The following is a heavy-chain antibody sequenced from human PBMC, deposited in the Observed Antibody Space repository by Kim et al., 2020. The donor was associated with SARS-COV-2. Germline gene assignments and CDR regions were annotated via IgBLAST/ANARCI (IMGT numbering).Heavy chain of an antibody. CDR1: GGSISSGGYY. CDR3: ARDHCSGGSCYNWFDP. V-gene: IGHV4-31*03. Sequence: SETLSLTCTVSGGSISSGGYYWSWIRQHPGKGLEWIGYIYYSGSTYYNPSLKSRVTISVDTSKNQFSLKLSSVTAADTAVYYCARDHCSGGSCYNWFDPWGQGTLVTVSS. CDR2: IYYSGST. D-gene: IGHD2-15*01. J-gene: IGHJ5*02.